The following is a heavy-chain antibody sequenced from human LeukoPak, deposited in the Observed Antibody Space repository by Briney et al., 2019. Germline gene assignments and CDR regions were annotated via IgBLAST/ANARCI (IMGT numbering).Heavy chain of an antibody. D-gene: IGHD6-6*01. Sequence: SSETLSLTCTVSGGSINNNYWTWIRQPAGKGLEWIGRIYTTGSTNYNPSLQSRVSMSVDTSKNQFSLNVGSVTAADTAVYYCARWADKSGSSSRVAFDIWGQGTMVTVSS. CDR3: ARWADKSGSSSRVAFDI. CDR2: IYTTGST. CDR1: GGSINNNY. V-gene: IGHV4-4*07. J-gene: IGHJ3*02.